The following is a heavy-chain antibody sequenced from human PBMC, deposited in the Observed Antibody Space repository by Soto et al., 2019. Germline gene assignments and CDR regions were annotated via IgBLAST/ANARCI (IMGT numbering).Heavy chain of an antibody. CDR3: ARDGVGATTFFGFLDY. J-gene: IGHJ4*02. CDR2: IRYDGSDE. D-gene: IGHD1-26*01. CDR1: ASIFKGHG. Sequence: QVQLVESGGGVVQPGGSLRLSCAASASIFKGHGMHWVRQAPGKGLEWVAIIRYDGSDEHYGDSVKGRFTISRDNSKNMLYLQMNSLRAEDTAVYYCARDGVGATTFFGFLDYWGQGTLATVSS. V-gene: IGHV3-33*08.